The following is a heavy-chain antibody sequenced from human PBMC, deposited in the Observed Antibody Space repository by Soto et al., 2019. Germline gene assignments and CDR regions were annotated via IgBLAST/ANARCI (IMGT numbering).Heavy chain of an antibody. CDR3: ARDSPPADY. J-gene: IGHJ4*02. V-gene: IGHV1-18*01. CDR1: GYTFSTYG. CDR2: ISAYNGNT. Sequence: QVQLVQSGAEVKKPGASVKVSCKASGYTFSTYGLSWVRQAPGQGLEWMGWISAYNGNTNYAQKHQGRVIMTTDTSTSTAYMELWSLRCDDTAVYYCARDSPPADYWGQGTLVTVSS.